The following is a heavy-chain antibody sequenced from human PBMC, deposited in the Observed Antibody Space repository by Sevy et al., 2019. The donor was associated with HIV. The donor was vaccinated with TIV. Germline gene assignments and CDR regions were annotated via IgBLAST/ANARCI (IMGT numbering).Heavy chain of an antibody. Sequence: GGSLRLSCAASGFTFSSYDMHWFRKAPGKGLEGVEIILHNGSYREYVDSVRGRFTMSRDNSKNTMYLQMNGLSIEDTAVYYCAKNRLPGGSYFSRHGLDVWGRGTTVTVSS. CDR3: AKNRLPGGSYFSRHGLDV. CDR1: GFTFSSYD. V-gene: IGHV3-30*18. CDR2: ILHNGSYR. D-gene: IGHD3-10*01. J-gene: IGHJ6*02.